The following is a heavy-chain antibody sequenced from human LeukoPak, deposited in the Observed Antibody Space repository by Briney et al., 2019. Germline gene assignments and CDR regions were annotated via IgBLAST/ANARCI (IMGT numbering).Heavy chain of an antibody. D-gene: IGHD3-16*02. J-gene: IGHJ4*02. CDR3: AREGSIVARTDY. CDR1: GFTFDNYA. CDR2: ISFDGNQD. Sequence: GRSLRLSCAASGFTFDNYAMHWVRQAPGRRLEWVAVISFDGNQDYYPDSVKGRFTISRDNSKNTIYLQMNGLKTEDTAVYYCAREGSIVARTDYWGQGALVIVSS. V-gene: IGHV3-30-3*01.